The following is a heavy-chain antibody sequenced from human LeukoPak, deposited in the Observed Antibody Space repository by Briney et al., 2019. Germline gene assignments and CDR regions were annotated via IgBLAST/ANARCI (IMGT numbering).Heavy chain of an antibody. CDR1: GYRFADYW. CDR2: IYPGDSDT. CDR3: ARLHWYFDL. V-gene: IGHV5-51*01. J-gene: IGHJ2*01. Sequence: GESLKISCKVSGYRFADYWIGWVRQMPGQGLERMGIIYPGDSDTRYSSSFQGQVTISVDKSISTAFLQWSSLKASDTAIYYCARLHWYFDLWGRGTLVTVSS.